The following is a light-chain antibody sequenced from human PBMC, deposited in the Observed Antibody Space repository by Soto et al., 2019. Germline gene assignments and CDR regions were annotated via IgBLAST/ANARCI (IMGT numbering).Light chain of an antibody. J-gene: IGKJ1*01. CDR1: QSVSSSY. CDR2: GAS. V-gene: IGKV3-20*01. CDR3: QQYGSSRLT. Sequence: EIVLTQSPGTLSLSPGERATLSCRASQSVSSSYLAWYQQKPGQAPRLLIYGASSRATGIPDRFSGSGSGTDFTLAISRLEPEDFAVYYCQQYGSSRLTFGQGTRWISN.